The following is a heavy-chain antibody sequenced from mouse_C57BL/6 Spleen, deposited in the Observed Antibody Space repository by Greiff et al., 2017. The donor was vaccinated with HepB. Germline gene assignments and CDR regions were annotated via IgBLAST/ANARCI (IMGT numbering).Heavy chain of an antibody. D-gene: IGHD4-1*01. CDR3: ARDWDDDYFDY. CDR2: ISDGGSYT. J-gene: IGHJ2*01. CDR1: GFTFSSYA. V-gene: IGHV5-4*01. Sequence: EVKLMESGGGLVKPGGSLKLSCAASGFTFSSYAMSWVRQTPEKRLEWVATISDGGSYTYYPDNVKGRFTISRDNAKNNLYLQMSHLKSEDTAMYYCARDWDDDYFDYWGQGTTLTVSS.